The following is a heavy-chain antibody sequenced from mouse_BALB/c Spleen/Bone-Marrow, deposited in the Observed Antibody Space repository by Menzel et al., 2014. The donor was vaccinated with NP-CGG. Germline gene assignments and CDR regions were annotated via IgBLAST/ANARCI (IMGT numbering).Heavy chain of an antibody. J-gene: IGHJ1*01. CDR3: ARKHYGSRGGYLDV. CDR2: IWAGGST. Sequence: VKLVESGPGLVAPSESLSITCTVSGFSLTSYGVHWVRQPPGKGLEWLGLIWAGGSTNYNSALMSRLSISKDNSKSQVFLKMNSLKTDDTDMYYCARKHYGSRGGYLDVWDAGTTVTVSS. V-gene: IGHV2-9*02. CDR1: GFSLTSYG. D-gene: IGHD1-1*01.